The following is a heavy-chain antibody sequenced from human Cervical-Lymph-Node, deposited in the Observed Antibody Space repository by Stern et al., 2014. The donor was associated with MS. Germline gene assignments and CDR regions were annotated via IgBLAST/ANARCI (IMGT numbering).Heavy chain of an antibody. D-gene: IGHD2-21*02. Sequence: QVQLQESGPGLVKPSGTLSLTCAVSDGSISSSNWWTWVRQPPGKGLKWIGEIYHSGSTNYNPSLKSRVPMSVDKSKNQFSLRLSSVTAADTAVYYCAKMGVTDTFWYFDLWGRGTLVTVSS. V-gene: IGHV4-4*02. CDR2: IYHSGST. J-gene: IGHJ2*01. CDR1: DGSISSSNW. CDR3: AKMGVTDTFWYFDL.